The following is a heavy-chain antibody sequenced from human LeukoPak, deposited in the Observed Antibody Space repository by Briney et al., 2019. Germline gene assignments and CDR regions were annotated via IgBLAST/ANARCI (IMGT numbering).Heavy chain of an antibody. D-gene: IGHD3-3*01. V-gene: IGHV4-39*01. CDR2: VSHDGIT. J-gene: IGHJ5*02. Sequence: SEALSLTCTVSGGSFNSALYYWAWIRQTPEQQLEWIGSVSHDGITKYSPSLGGRVSLSADTSKNAFFMEVHSVTAADSAIYYCARHTIFCSFINCSPFDPWGQGTLVTVSS. CDR1: GGSFNSALYY. CDR3: ARHTIFCSFINCSPFDP.